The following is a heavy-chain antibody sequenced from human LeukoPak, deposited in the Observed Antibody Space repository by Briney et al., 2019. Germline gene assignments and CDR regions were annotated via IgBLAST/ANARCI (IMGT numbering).Heavy chain of an antibody. V-gene: IGHV4-34*01. Sequence: SETLSLTCAVYGVSLSGYYWSWIRQPPGKGLEWIGEINHSGSTNSNPSLKSRVTISVDTSKNQFSLKLSSVTAADTAMYYCARRLLGYCSGGSCYSGYFQHWGQGTLVTVSS. D-gene: IGHD2-15*01. CDR3: ARRLLGYCSGGSCYSGYFQH. CDR1: GVSLSGYY. J-gene: IGHJ1*01. CDR2: INHSGST.